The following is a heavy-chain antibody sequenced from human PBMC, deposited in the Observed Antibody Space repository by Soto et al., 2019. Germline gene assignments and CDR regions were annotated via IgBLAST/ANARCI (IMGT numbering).Heavy chain of an antibody. CDR3: ARGRIVATSYDYYYGMDV. V-gene: IGHV1-69*06. D-gene: IGHD5-12*01. J-gene: IGHJ6*02. Sequence: QVQLVQSGAEVKKPGSSVKVSCKASGGTFSSYAISWVRQAPGQGLEWMGGIIPIFGTANYAQKFQGRVTLTADKSTSTAYVELSSLRSEDTAVDYWARGRIVATSYDYYYGMDVWGQGTTFTVSS. CDR2: IIPIFGTA. CDR1: GGTFSSYA.